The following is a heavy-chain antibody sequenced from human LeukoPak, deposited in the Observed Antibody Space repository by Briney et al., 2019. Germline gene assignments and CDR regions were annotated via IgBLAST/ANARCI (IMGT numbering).Heavy chain of an antibody. CDR3: ASRKERFLEWELTGFDY. J-gene: IGHJ4*02. CDR1: GGTFSSYA. CDR2: IIPIFGTA. Sequence: GASVKVSCKASGGTFSSYAISWVRQAPGQGLEWMGGIIPIFGTANYAQKFQGRVTITTDESTSTAYMELSSLRSEDTAVYYCASRKERFLEWELTGFDYWGQGTLVTVSS. V-gene: IGHV1-69*05. D-gene: IGHD3-3*01.